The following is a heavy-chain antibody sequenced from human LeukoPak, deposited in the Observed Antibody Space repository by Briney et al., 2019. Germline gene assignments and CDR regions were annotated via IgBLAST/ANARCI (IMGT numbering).Heavy chain of an antibody. CDR1: GGSISSSSYY. Sequence: SETLSLTCTVSGGSISSSSYYWGWIRQPPGKGLEWIGSIYTSGSTNYNPSLKSRVTISVDTSKNQFSLKLSSVTAADTAVYYCARVGSSGWYYYFDYWGQGTLVTVSS. J-gene: IGHJ4*02. D-gene: IGHD6-19*01. V-gene: IGHV4-39*07. CDR3: ARVGSSGWYYYFDY. CDR2: IYTSGST.